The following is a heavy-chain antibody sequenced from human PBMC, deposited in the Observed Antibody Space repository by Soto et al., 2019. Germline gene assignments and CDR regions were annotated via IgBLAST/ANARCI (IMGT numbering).Heavy chain of an antibody. Sequence: CEIMSDTWHVSCGSTSNYYWTWVRQSPEKGLEWIGYMYYNGNINYNPSLKSRVTISIDTSKNQFSLTLKSVTAADTAVYYCASGGNWFDPWGQGVLVTVSS. J-gene: IGHJ5*02. CDR3: ASGGNWFDP. CDR1: CGSTSNYY. D-gene: IGHD3-16*01. CDR2: MYYNGNI. V-gene: IGHV4-59*01.